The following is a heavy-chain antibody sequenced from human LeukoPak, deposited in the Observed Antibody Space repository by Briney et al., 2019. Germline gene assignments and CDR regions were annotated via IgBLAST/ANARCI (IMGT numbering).Heavy chain of an antibody. Sequence: GGFLRLSCAASGFIFGNYWMQWVRQAPGKGLVLVSRINTDGSTINYADSVKGRFTVSKDNAKNTLYLQMNSLRAEDTAVYHCTRESLDYGSGISDYWGQGTLVTVSS. V-gene: IGHV3-74*01. CDR1: GFIFGNYW. CDR3: TRESLDYGSGISDY. CDR2: INTDGSTI. J-gene: IGHJ4*02. D-gene: IGHD3-10*01.